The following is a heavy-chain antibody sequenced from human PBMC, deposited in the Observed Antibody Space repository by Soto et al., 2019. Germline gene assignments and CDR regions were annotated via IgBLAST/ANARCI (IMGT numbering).Heavy chain of an antibody. CDR3: ARERSAAGTGWFDP. CDR2: MNPNSGNT. D-gene: IGHD6-13*01. CDR1: GYTFTSYD. J-gene: IGHJ5*02. Sequence: QVQLVQSGAEVKKPGASVKVSCKASGYTFTSYDINWVRQATGQGLEWMGWMNPNSGNTGYAQKFXGXVXXTRNTSISTDYMELSSLRSEDTAVYYCARERSAAGTGWFDPWGQGTRVTVSS. V-gene: IGHV1-8*01.